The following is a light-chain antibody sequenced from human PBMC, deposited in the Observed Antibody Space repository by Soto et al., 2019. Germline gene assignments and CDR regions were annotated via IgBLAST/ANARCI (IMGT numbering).Light chain of an antibody. CDR3: QSYDSRLRRV. CDR2: GNS. CDR1: SSNIGAGYD. Sequence: QSVLTQPPSVSGAPGQRVTISCTGSSSNIGAGYDVHWYHQLPGTAPKLLIYGNSNRPSGVPDRFSGSKSGTSASLAITGLQAEDEADYYCQSYDSRLRRVFGGGTKLTVL. V-gene: IGLV1-40*01. J-gene: IGLJ2*01.